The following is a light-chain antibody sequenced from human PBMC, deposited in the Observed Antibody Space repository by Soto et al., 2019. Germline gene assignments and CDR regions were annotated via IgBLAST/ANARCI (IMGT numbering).Light chain of an antibody. CDR3: SSYTASSTQV. Sequence: QSVLTQPASVSGSPGQSITISCTGTSSDVGYYNYVSWYQHHPGKAPKLIIYEVSNRPSGVSNRFSGSKSGNTASLTISGLQAEDEADYYCSSYTASSTQVFGGVTKLTVL. V-gene: IGLV2-14*01. J-gene: IGLJ2*01. CDR1: SSDVGYYNY. CDR2: EVS.